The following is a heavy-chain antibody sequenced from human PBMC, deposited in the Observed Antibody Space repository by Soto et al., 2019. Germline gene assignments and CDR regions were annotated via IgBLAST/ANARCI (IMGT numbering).Heavy chain of an antibody. CDR2: IKQDGSEK. D-gene: IGHD2-15*01. V-gene: IGHV3-7*01. J-gene: IGHJ6*02. Sequence: GGSLRLSCAASGFTFSSYWMSWVRQAPGKGLEWVANIKQDGSEKYYVDSVKGRFTISRDNAKNSLYLQMNSLRAEDTAVFYCSGGSPGYYYAMDVWGQGTTVTVSS. CDR1: GFTFSSYW. CDR3: SGGSPGYYYAMDV.